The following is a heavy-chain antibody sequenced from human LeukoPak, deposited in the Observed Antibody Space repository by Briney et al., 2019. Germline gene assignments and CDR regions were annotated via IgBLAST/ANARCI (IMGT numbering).Heavy chain of an antibody. D-gene: IGHD4-17*01. Sequence: GGSLRLSCAASGFTFSDYYMSWIRQAPGKGLEWMSYISSSGSTRYYADSVKGRFTISRDNAKKSLYLQMNSLRAEDTAVYYCAGASSWATVTTVRYYYYYMDVWGKGTTVTISS. CDR3: AGASSWATVTTVRYYYYYMDV. J-gene: IGHJ6*03. CDR1: GFTFSDYY. V-gene: IGHV3-11*01. CDR2: ISSSGSTR.